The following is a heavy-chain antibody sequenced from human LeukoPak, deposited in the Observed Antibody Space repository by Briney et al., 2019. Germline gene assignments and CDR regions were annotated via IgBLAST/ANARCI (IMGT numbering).Heavy chain of an antibody. Sequence: SETLSLTCTVSGGSISSYYWSWIRQPPGKGLEWIGYIYYSGSTNYNPSLKSRVTISVDTSKNQFSLKLSSVTAADTAVYYCARGGGSGIADYYYYYGMDVWGQGTTVTVSS. V-gene: IGHV4-59*01. CDR2: IYYSGST. CDR3: ARGGGSGIADYYYYYGMDV. CDR1: GGSISSYY. J-gene: IGHJ6*02. D-gene: IGHD2-21*01.